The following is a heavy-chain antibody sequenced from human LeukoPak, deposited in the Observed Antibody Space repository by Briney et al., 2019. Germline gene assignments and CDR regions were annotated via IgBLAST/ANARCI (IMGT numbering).Heavy chain of an antibody. J-gene: IGHJ4*02. V-gene: IGHV1-2*02. CDR2: IHPNSGGT. Sequence: ASVKVSCKASGYTFTGYSIHWVRQAPGQGLEWMGWIHPNSGGTNYVQKFQGRVTVTRDTSITTAYMELSRLRSDDTAVYYCARFKGDGSGYYYDYWGQGTLVTVSS. CDR3: ARFKGDGSGYYYDY. CDR1: GYTFTGYS. D-gene: IGHD3-22*01.